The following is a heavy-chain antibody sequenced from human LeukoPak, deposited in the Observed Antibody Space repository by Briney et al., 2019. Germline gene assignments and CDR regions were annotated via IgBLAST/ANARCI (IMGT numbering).Heavy chain of an antibody. CDR1: GDSICGSY. D-gene: IGHD6-19*01. J-gene: IGHJ4*02. CDR3: ARQPEQQWLVDY. Sequence: SETLSLTCTVSGDSICGSYWSWIWQPPGKGLEWIGYIHYTGSANYNPSLRSRVTISLDTSKNQFSLKLSSVTAADTAVYYCARQPEQQWLVDYWGQGTLVTVSS. CDR2: IHYTGSA. V-gene: IGHV4-59*08.